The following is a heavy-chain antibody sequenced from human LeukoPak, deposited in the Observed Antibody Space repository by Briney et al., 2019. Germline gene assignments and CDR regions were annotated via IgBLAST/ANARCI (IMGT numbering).Heavy chain of an antibody. D-gene: IGHD3-16*01. V-gene: IGHV3-23*01. CDR3: ANVQSGGLDY. Sequence: PGGSLRLSCAASGFTFSIYAMIWVRQAPGKGLEWVLTITDTGSTTYYADSVKGRLTISRDNSKNTLYLQMHSLRAEDTAIYYCANVQSGGLDYWGQGSLVTVSS. CDR2: ITDTGSTT. J-gene: IGHJ4*02. CDR1: GFTFSIYA.